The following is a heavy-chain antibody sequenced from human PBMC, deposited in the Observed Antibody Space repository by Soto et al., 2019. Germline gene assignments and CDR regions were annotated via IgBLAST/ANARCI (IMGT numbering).Heavy chain of an antibody. CDR1: GLNFDDFA. J-gene: IGHJ4*02. Sequence: EVQLVESGGRLVQPGRSLRLSCVGTGLNFDDFAMHWVRQAPGKCLEWVSGITWNSRVLAYADSVQGRFTISRDNARNALYLELDSLSDEDTALYYCAKGRYGIWTPYYFDSRGQGTLVTVSS. CDR2: ITWNSRVL. CDR3: AKGRYGIWTPYYFDS. D-gene: IGHD3-9*01. V-gene: IGHV3-9*01.